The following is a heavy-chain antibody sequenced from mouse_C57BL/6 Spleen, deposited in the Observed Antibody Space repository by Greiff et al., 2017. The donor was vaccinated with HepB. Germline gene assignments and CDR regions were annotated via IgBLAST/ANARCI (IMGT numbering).Heavy chain of an antibody. CDR2: ISSGGSYT. Sequence: EVQLQESGGDLVKPGGSLKLSCAASGFTFSSYGMSWVRQTPDKRLEWVATISSGGSYTYYPDSVKGRFTISSDNAKNTLYLQMSSLKSEDTDMYYCGGPDSSGPRFAYWGQGTLVTVSA. D-gene: IGHD3-2*02. CDR1: GFTFSSYG. CDR3: GGPDSSGPRFAY. J-gene: IGHJ3*01. V-gene: IGHV5-6*01.